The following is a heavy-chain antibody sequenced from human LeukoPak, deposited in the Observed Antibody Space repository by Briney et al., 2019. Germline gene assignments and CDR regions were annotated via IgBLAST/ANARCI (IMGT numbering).Heavy chain of an antibody. Sequence: ASVKVSCKTSGYTIISYGVSWGRHPPAQGLEWMGWISGSNGNTNYAQKFQGRLSMTTDTPTSTAYMELRSLRSDDTAVYYCARDGYYYASSGYFPDFDYWGQGTLVTVSS. CDR1: GYTIISYG. CDR2: ISGSNGNT. V-gene: IGHV1-18*01. J-gene: IGHJ4*02. CDR3: ARDGYYYASSGYFPDFDY. D-gene: IGHD3-22*01.